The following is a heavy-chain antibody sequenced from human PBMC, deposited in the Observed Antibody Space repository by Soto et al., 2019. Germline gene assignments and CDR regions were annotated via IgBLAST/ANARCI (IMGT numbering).Heavy chain of an antibody. D-gene: IGHD3-3*01. CDR3: ARGDMNYDFWSGYYAHYYYYMDV. CDR2: ISSSGSTI. V-gene: IGHV3-11*01. CDR1: GFTFIDYY. Sequence: GGSLRLSCAASGFTFIDYYMSWIRQAPWKGLEWVSYISSSGSTIYYADSVKGRFTISRDNAKNSLYLQMNSLRAGDTAVYYCARGDMNYDFWSGYYAHYYYYMDVWGKGTTVTVSS. J-gene: IGHJ6*03.